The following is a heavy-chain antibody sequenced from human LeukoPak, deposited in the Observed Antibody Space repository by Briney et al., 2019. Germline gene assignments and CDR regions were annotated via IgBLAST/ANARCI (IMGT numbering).Heavy chain of an antibody. J-gene: IGHJ5*02. Sequence: GGSLRLSCAASGFTFSSYAMTWVRQPPGKGLEWVSAMSGGGGSTYYVDSVKGRLTISRDNSKNTVYLQMNSLRAEDTAVYYCARDLTAYYDILTGFGENWFDPWGQGTLVTVSS. V-gene: IGHV3-23*01. CDR2: MSGGGGST. D-gene: IGHD3-9*01. CDR3: ARDLTAYYDILTGFGENWFDP. CDR1: GFTFSSYA.